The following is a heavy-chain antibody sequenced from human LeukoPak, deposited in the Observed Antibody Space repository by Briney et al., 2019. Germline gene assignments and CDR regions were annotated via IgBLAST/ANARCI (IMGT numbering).Heavy chain of an antibody. CDR3: ARVNPTNSGFYTY. CDR1: GFTFSSYA. CDR2: IGPSSDNI. Sequence: GGSLRLSCAASGFTFSSYAMSWVRQAPEKGLEWVSYIGPSSDNINYADSVKGRFTVSRDNAKNSLYLQMSSLRAEDTAVYYCARVNPTNSGFYTYWGQGTLVTVSS. V-gene: IGHV3-48*04. D-gene: IGHD3-22*01. J-gene: IGHJ1*01.